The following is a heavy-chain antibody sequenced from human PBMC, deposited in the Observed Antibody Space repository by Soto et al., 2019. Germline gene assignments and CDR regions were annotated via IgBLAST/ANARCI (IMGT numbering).Heavy chain of an antibody. V-gene: IGHV4-39*07. CDR2: IYYRGNA. CDR3: ARARGGYCSGGACYGSGWLDP. CDR1: DDSINSDKYY. D-gene: IGHD2-15*01. Sequence: PSETLSLTCSVSDDSINSDKYYWGWIRQPPGKGLEWIGSIYYRGNAYYNPSLQTRVTISLDKSKSQFSLKLISVTAADTAVYYCARARGGYCSGGACYGSGWLDPWGQGTLVTVSS. J-gene: IGHJ5*02.